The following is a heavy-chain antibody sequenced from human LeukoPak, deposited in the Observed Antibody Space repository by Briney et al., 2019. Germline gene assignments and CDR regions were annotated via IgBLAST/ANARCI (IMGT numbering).Heavy chain of an antibody. D-gene: IGHD6-19*01. CDR3: ARGLEYSSGWYYY. CDR1: GGSFSGYY. V-gene: IGHV4-34*01. Sequence: SETLSLTCAVYGGSFSGYYWSWIRQPPGKGLEWIGEINHSGSTNYNPSLKSRVTISVDTSKNQFSLKLSSVTAADTAVYYCARGLEYSSGWYYYWGQGTLVTVSP. CDR2: INHSGST. J-gene: IGHJ4*02.